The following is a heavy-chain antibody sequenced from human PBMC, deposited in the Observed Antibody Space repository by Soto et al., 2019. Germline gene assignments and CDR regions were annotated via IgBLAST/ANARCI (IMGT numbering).Heavy chain of an antibody. CDR2: INPSGGST. Sequence: ASVKVSCKASGYIFTSYYMHWVRQAPGQGLEWMGIINPSGGSTSYAQRFQGRVTMTRDTSTSTVYMELSSLRSEDTAVYYCARGFLRLGELSSPPFDSWGQGTLVTVSS. J-gene: IGHJ4*02. CDR3: ARGFLRLGELSSPPFDS. V-gene: IGHV1-46*01. CDR1: GYIFTSYY. D-gene: IGHD3-16*02.